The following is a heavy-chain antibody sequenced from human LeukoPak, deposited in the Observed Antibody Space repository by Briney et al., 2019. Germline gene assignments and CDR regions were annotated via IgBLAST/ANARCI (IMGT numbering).Heavy chain of an antibody. Sequence: SETLSLTCAVYGVSFSGYYWSWIRQPPGKGLEWIGEINHSGSTNYNPSLKSRVTISVDTSKNQFSLKLSTVTAADTAVYYCARVLGASTFDYWGQGTLVTVSS. CDR3: ARVLGASTFDY. D-gene: IGHD1-26*01. J-gene: IGHJ4*02. CDR1: GVSFSGYY. CDR2: INHSGST. V-gene: IGHV4-34*01.